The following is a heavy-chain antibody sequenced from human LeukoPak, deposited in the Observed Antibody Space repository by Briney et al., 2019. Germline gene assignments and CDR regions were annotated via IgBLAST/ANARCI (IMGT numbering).Heavy chain of an antibody. V-gene: IGHV3-30*02. D-gene: IGHD3-9*01. CDR3: AKDRPDINYDILTGPIARIFDY. CDR1: GFTFSSYG. J-gene: IGHJ4*02. Sequence: PGGSLRLSCAASGFTFSSYGMHWVRQAPGRGLEWVAFIRYDGSNKYYADSVKGRFTISRDNSKNTLYLKMNSLRAEDTAVYYCAKDRPDINYDILTGPIARIFDYWGQGTLVTVSS. CDR2: IRYDGSNK.